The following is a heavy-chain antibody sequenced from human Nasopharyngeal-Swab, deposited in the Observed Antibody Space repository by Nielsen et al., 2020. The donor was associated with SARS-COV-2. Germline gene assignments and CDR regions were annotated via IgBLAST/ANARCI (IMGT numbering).Heavy chain of an antibody. D-gene: IGHD3-3*01. Sequence: SETLSLTCTVSGGSISSYYWSWIRQPAGKGLEWIGRIYTSGSTNYNPSLKSRVTMSVDTSKNQFSLKLRSVTAADTAVYYCARDQDYYDFWSGYLGSYGMDVWGQGTTVTVSS. J-gene: IGHJ6*02. CDR1: GGSISSYY. CDR2: IYTSGST. V-gene: IGHV4-4*07. CDR3: ARDQDYYDFWSGYLGSYGMDV.